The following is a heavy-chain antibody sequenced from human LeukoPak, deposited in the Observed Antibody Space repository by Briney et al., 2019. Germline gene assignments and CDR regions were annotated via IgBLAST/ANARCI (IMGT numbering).Heavy chain of an antibody. D-gene: IGHD2-15*01. CDR3: ARPGEAYCSGGSCSLNNWYFDL. V-gene: IGHV1-8*03. CDR2: MNPNSGNT. J-gene: IGHJ2*01. CDR1: GYTFTSYD. Sequence: ASVKVSCKASGYTFTSYDINWVRQATGQGLEWMGWMNPNSGNTGYAQKFQGRVTITRNTSISTAYMELSSLRSEDTAVYYCARPGEAYCSGGSCSLNNWYFDLWGRGTLVTVSS.